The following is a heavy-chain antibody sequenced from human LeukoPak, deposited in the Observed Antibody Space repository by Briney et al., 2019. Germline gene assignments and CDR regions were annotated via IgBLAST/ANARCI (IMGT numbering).Heavy chain of an antibody. D-gene: IGHD6-13*01. J-gene: IGHJ5*02. CDR2: INHSGSS. V-gene: IGHV4-34*01. Sequence: SETLSLTCAVYGGSFSGYYCSWIRLPPGKGLEWVGEINHSGSSNYNPSLKSRVTISVDTSKNQFSLKLSSVTAADTAVYYCAGGTRVIAAAGDWFDPWGQGTLVTVSS. CDR3: AGGTRVIAAAGDWFDP. CDR1: GGSFSGYY.